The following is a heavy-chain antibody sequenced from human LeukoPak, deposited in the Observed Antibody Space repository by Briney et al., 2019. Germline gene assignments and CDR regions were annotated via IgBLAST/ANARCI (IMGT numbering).Heavy chain of an antibody. J-gene: IGHJ3*02. V-gene: IGHV3-23*01. D-gene: IGHD5-12*01. CDR3: AKSYIGSDSDAFDI. CDR1: GFTFSTYG. CDR2: INGRGGRT. Sequence: GGSLRLSCAASGFTFSTYGMSWVRQAPGKGLEWVSAINGRGGRTYYADSVKGRFTISRDNSKNTLYLQMNSLRAEDTAVYYCAKSYIGSDSDAFDIWGQGTMVTVSS.